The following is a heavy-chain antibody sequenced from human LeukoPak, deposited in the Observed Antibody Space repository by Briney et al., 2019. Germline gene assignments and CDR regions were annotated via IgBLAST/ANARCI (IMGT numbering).Heavy chain of an antibody. CDR1: GFTFSSYG. CDR2: IWYDGSNK. J-gene: IGHJ4*02. CDR3: ARDQNEGYGDCFYYFDF. Sequence: PGRSLRLSCAASGFTFSSYGMHWVGQAPGKGLEWVAVIWYDGSNKYYVDSVKGRFTISRDNSKNTLYLQMNSLRAEDTAVYYCARDQNEGYGDCFYYFDFWGQSTLVTVSS. V-gene: IGHV3-33*01. D-gene: IGHD4-17*01.